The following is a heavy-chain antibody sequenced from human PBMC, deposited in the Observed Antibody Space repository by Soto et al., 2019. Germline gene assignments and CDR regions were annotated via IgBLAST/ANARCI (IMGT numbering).Heavy chain of an antibody. CDR1: GGSISSYY. CDR3: ARERGTVGDFDY. V-gene: IGHV4-59*01. J-gene: IGHJ4*02. D-gene: IGHD3-16*01. Sequence: QVQLQESGPGLVKPSETLSLTCTVSGGSISSYYWSWIRQPPGKGLEWIGYIYYSGSTNYNPSLKSRDTISVDTSKNQFSLKLSSVTAADTAVYYCARERGTVGDFDYWGQGTLVTVSS. CDR2: IYYSGST.